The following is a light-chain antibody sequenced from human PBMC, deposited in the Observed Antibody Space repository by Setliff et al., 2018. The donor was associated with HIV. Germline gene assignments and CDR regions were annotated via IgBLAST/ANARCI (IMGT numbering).Light chain of an antibody. J-gene: IGLJ1*01. CDR3: SSYTSISTYV. Sequence: QSVLTQPASVSGSPGQSIAISCTGTSSDVGGYDYVSWFQQHPGKAPKLMIYDVSKRPSGVSNRFSGSKSDNTASLTISGLQAEDEADYFCSSYTSISTYVFGNGTKGTVL. CDR1: SSDVGGYDY. CDR2: DVS. V-gene: IGLV2-14*01.